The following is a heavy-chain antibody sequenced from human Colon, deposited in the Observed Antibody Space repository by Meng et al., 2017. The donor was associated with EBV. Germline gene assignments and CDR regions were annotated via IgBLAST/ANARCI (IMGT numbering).Heavy chain of an antibody. CDR3: ARGPGGSYYLYYFDY. CDR1: GWSFSGYY. CDR2: INHSGST. J-gene: IGHJ4*02. V-gene: IGHV4-34*01. D-gene: IGHD1-26*01. Sequence: QVQPQQCAAVLLKPSGTLSPPCAGYGWSFSGYYWSWIPQPPEKGLEWIGEINHSGSTNYNPSLKSRVTISVDTSKKQFSLKLSSVTAADTAVYYCARGPGGSYYLYYFDYWGQGTLVTVSS.